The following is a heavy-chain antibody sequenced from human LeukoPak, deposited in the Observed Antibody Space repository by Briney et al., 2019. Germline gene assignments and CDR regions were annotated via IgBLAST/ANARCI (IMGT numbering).Heavy chain of an antibody. J-gene: IGHJ4*02. V-gene: IGHV4-38-2*02. CDR2: IYYSGST. CDR3: ARAVRYFDWLTPFDY. Sequence: SETLSLTCTVSGYSISSGYYWGWIRQPPGKGLEWIGYIYYSGSTNYNPSLKSRVTISVDTSKNQFSLKLSSVTAADTAVYYCARAVRYFDWLTPFDYWGQGTLVTVSS. CDR1: GYSISSGYY. D-gene: IGHD3-9*01.